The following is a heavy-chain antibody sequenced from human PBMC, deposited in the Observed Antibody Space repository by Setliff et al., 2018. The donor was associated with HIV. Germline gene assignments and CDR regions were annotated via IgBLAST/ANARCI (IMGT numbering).Heavy chain of an antibody. CDR1: GGSISSYY. CDR2: IYYSGST. D-gene: IGHD4-17*01. CDR3: ARTPYGDYVPYFDY. J-gene: IGHJ4*02. Sequence: PSETLSLTCTVSGGSISSYYWSWIRQPPGKGLEWIGYIYYSGSTNYNPSLKSRVTISVDTSKNQFSLKLSSVTAAGTAVYYCARTPYGDYVPYFDYWGQGTQVTVSS. V-gene: IGHV4-59*01.